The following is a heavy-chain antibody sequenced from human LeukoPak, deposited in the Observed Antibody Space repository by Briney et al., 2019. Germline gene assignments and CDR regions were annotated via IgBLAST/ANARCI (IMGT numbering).Heavy chain of an antibody. CDR3: ARGAYYLDY. J-gene: IGHJ4*02. V-gene: IGHV3-74*01. CDR1: GFTFSSYW. Sequence: GGSLRLSCAASGFTFSSYWMHWVRQAPGKGLVWVSRINSDGSSTTYADSVEGRFTISRDNANNTLYLQMNSLRAEDTAVYYCARGAYYLDYWGQGILVTVSS. CDR2: INSDGSST.